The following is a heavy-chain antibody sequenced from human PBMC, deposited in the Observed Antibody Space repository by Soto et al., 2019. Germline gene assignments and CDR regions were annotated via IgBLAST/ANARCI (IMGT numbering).Heavy chain of an antibody. CDR3: ASRIMITFGGVTGPLPN. V-gene: IGHV1-69*01. CDR2: IIPIFGTA. Sequence: QVQLLQSGAEMKKPGSSVKVSCKASGGTFSSYAISWVRQAPGQGLEWMGGIIPIFGTATYAQKVQGRVNITADEATRRAYRELRSLRSEDTAVYSCASRIMITFGGVTGPLPNWGQGTLVTVSS. CDR1: GGTFSSYA. D-gene: IGHD3-16*01. J-gene: IGHJ4*02.